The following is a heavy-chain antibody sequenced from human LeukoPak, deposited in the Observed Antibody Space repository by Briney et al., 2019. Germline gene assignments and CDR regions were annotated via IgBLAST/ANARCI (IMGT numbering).Heavy chain of an antibody. V-gene: IGHV4-30-2*01. J-gene: IGHJ4*02. D-gene: IGHD6-19*01. CDR1: GGSIGSGGYS. CDR2: IYHSGST. CDR3: AREYTLYRSGWFLDY. Sequence: KPSETLSLTCAVSGGSIGSGGYSWSWIRQPPGKGLEWIGYIYHSGSTYYNPSLKSRVTISVDWSKNQFSLKLSSVTAADTAVYYCAREYTLYRSGWFLDYWGQGTVVTVSS.